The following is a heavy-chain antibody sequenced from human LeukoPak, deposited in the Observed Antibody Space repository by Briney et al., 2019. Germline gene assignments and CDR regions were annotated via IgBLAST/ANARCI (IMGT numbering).Heavy chain of an antibody. J-gene: IGHJ6*02. CDR3: ARYRTPGHDVGSGPVYYYYGMDV. D-gene: IGHD3-10*01. V-gene: IGHV4-34*01. CDR1: GGSFSGYY. CDR2: INHSGST. Sequence: PSETLSLTCAVYGGSFSGYYWSWIRQPPGKGLEWIGEINHSGSTNYNPSLKSRVTISVDTSKNQFSLKLSSVAAADTAVYYCARYRTPGHDVGSGPVYYYYGMDVWGQGTTVTVSS.